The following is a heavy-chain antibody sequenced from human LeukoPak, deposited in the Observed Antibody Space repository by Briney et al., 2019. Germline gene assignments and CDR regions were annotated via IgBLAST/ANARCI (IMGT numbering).Heavy chain of an antibody. CDR1: GFTFSSYG. J-gene: IGHJ4*02. V-gene: IGHV3-30*18. CDR3: AKEVDYGSGSYSGYFDY. Sequence: GGSLRLSCAASGFTFSSYGMHWVRQAPGKGLEWVAVISYGGSNKYYADSVKGRFTISRDNSKNTLYLQMNSLRAEDTAVYYCAKEVDYGSGSYSGYFDYWGQGTLVTVSS. D-gene: IGHD3-10*01. CDR2: ISYGGSNK.